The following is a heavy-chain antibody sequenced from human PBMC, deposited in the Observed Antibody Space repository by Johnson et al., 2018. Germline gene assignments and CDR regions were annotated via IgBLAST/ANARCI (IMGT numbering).Heavy chain of an antibody. CDR1: GFRFDDYG. CDR3: ARDRSYDASGTYFNGMDV. D-gene: IGHD3-10*01. J-gene: IGHJ6*02. Sequence: VQLVQSGGGVVRPGGSLRLSCVVSGFRFDDYGMTWVRQAPGKGLEWVSDINWNGDSTGYADSVKGRFTISRENAKNSLYLQMNSLRAEDTALYYCARDRSYDASGTYFNGMDVWGQGTTVTVSS. V-gene: IGHV3-20*04. CDR2: INWNGDST.